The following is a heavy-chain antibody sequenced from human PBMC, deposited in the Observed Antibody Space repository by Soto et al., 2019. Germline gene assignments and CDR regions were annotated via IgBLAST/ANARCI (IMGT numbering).Heavy chain of an antibody. CDR3: ARVYYYDSSGYSYYYGMDV. V-gene: IGHV1-69*06. Sequence: SVKVSCKASGGTFSSYAISWVRQAPGQGLEWMGGIIPIFGTANYAQKFQGRVTITADKSTSTAYMELSSLRSEDTAVYYRARVYYYDSSGYSYYYGMDVWGQGTTVTVSS. CDR2: IIPIFGTA. D-gene: IGHD3-22*01. CDR1: GGTFSSYA. J-gene: IGHJ6*02.